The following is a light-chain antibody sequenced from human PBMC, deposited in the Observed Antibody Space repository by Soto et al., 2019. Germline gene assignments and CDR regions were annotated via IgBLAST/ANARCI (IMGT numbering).Light chain of an antibody. Sequence: EIVLTQSPGTLSLSPGERATLSCRASQTIRSNYLAWYRQTRGQAPSLLIYGASNRATGIADRFSGSGSGTDFTLIISSLEPEDFAMYYCQQYGSSPWTFGQGTKVEIK. V-gene: IGKV3-20*01. CDR1: QTIRSNY. CDR3: QQYGSSPWT. J-gene: IGKJ1*01. CDR2: GAS.